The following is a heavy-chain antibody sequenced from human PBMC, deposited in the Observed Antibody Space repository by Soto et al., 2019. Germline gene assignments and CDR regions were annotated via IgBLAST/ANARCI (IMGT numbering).Heavy chain of an antibody. J-gene: IGHJ5*02. D-gene: IGHD3-10*01. CDR3: ARDGGSGSYGNWVDP. CDR1: GGSIISYD. Sequence: SEPLSLSCTVAGGSIISYDWSWIRQPPGKGLEWIGYIYYSGSTNYNPSLKSRVTISVDTSKNQFSLKLSSVTAAYPAVYYCARDGGSGSYGNWVDPWGQGTLVTVSS. CDR2: IYYSGST. V-gene: IGHV4-59*01.